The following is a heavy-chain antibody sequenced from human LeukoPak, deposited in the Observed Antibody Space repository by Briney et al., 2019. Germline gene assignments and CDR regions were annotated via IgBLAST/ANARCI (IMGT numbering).Heavy chain of an antibody. CDR2: IRYDGSEK. CDR3: AARDFWSGPASDY. Sequence: GGCLRLSCAASGFTFSSYGTHWVRQAPGKGLEWVAVIRYDGSEKYYADSVKGRFTISRDNSKNTLYLRMDSLRVEDAAVYYCAARDFWSGPASDYWGQGPLVTVSS. D-gene: IGHD3-3*01. CDR1: GFTFSSYG. V-gene: IGHV3-30*02. J-gene: IGHJ4*02.